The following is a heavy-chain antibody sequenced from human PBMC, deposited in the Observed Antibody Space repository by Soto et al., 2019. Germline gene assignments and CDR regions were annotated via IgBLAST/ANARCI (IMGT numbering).Heavy chain of an antibody. J-gene: IGHJ4*02. CDR2: INAGNGNT. Sequence: ASVKVSCKASGYTFTSCAMHWVRQAPGQRLEWMGWINAGNGNTKYSQKFQGRVTITRDTSASTAYMELSSLRSEDTAVYYCARDQDIVVVVAATLDYWGQGTLVTVSS. V-gene: IGHV1-3*01. CDR3: ARDQDIVVVVAATLDY. CDR1: GYTFTSCA. D-gene: IGHD2-15*01.